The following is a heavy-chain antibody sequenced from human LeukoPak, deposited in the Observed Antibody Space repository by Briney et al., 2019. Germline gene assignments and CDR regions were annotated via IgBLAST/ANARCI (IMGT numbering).Heavy chain of an antibody. V-gene: IGHV3-7*01. CDR1: GFTFSSYW. D-gene: IGHD3-10*01. Sequence: PGGSLRLSCAASGFTFSSYWMSWVRQAPGKGLEWVANIKQDGGETFYVDSVKGRFTISRDNSKNTLYLQMNSLRAEDTAVYYCARDYGLLWFGELPNPTDYWGQGTLVTVSS. CDR2: IKQDGGET. CDR3: ARDYGLLWFGELPNPTDY. J-gene: IGHJ4*02.